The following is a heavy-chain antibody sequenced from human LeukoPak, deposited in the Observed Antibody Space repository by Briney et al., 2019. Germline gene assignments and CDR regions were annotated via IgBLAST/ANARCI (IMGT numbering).Heavy chain of an antibody. J-gene: IGHJ3*02. D-gene: IGHD6-19*01. CDR2: ISSSGTTI. Sequence: GGSLRLSCAASGFTFSSYEMNWVRQAPGKGLEWVSYISSSGTTIYYADSVQGRFTISRDNAKNSLCLQMNSLRAEDTAVYYCARGGYSSGWYYHAFDIWGQGTMVTVSS. V-gene: IGHV3-48*03. CDR1: GFTFSSYE. CDR3: ARGGYSSGWYYHAFDI.